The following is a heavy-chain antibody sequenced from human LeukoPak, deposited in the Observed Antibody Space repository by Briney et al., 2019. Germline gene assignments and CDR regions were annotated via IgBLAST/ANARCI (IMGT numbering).Heavy chain of an antibody. CDR2: ISNSGGTT. CDR1: GFTFSNYA. J-gene: IGHJ4*02. D-gene: IGHD1-26*01. V-gene: IGHV3-23*01. Sequence: GGSLRLSCAASGFTFSNYALNWVRQAPGKGLEWVSGISNSGGTTYYADSVKGRFTISRDNSKNTLYLQMNSLRAEDTAVYYCAKLSDLVGARFDYWGQGTLVTVSS. CDR3: AKLSDLVGARFDY.